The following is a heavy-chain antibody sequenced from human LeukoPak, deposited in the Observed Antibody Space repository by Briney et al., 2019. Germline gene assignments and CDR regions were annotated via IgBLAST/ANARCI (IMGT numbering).Heavy chain of an antibody. D-gene: IGHD2-2*02. CDR1: GGTFSSYA. Sequence: ASVKVSCTASGGTFSSYAISWVRQAPGQGLEWMGGIIPIFVIANYAQKCQDRVTITADESTSTAYMELSSLRSEDTAVYYCARVRIPEVVPAAIPDVSYYYYYMDVWGKGTTVTVSS. V-gene: IGHV1-69*13. CDR2: IIPIFVIA. J-gene: IGHJ6*03. CDR3: ARVRIPEVVPAAIPDVSYYYYYMDV.